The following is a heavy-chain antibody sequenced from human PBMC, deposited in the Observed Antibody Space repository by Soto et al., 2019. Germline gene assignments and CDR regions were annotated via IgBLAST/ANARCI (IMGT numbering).Heavy chain of an antibody. J-gene: IGHJ3*01. CDR2: FIPIFRTL. Sequence: QVQLIQSEAEVKKPGSSVRVSCTASGGIFGSHGFSWVRQAPGQRREWVGGFIPIFRTLTYTEKFQARVRIAADESTNTVYLDLSSMTSEDTAVYYCVRDSRIYYSDPHDEFVASDYEVWGQGTMVSVSS. D-gene: IGHD3-22*01. CDR1: GGIFGSHG. CDR3: VRDSRIYYSDPHDEFVASDYEV. V-gene: IGHV1-69*01.